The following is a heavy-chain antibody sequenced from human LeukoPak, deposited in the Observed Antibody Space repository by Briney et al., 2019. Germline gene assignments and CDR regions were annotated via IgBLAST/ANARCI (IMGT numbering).Heavy chain of an antibody. D-gene: IGHD2-2*02. J-gene: IGHJ5*02. CDR3: ARDRPGRYCSTISCYSASPFDP. CDR2: IIPIFGTA. CDR1: GGTFSSYA. V-gene: IGHV1-69*01. Sequence: GSSVKVSCKASGGTFSSYAISWVRQAPGQGLEWMGGIIPIFGTANYAQNFQGRVTITADESTGTAYMELRSLRSEDTAVYYCARDRPGRYCSTISCYSASPFDPWGQGTLVTVSS.